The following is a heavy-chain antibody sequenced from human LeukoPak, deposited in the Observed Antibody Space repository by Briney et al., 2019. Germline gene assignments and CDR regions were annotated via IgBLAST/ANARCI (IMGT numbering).Heavy chain of an antibody. CDR3: AKGPARVYCSGGSCYSLDAFDI. CDR2: ISGSGGST. CDR1: GFTFSSYA. D-gene: IGHD2-15*01. V-gene: IGHV3-23*01. J-gene: IGHJ3*02. Sequence: GGSLRLSCAASGFTFSSYAMSWVRQAPGKGLEWVSAISGSGGSTYYADSVKGRFTISRDNSKNTLYLQMNSLRAEDTAVYYCAKGPARVYCSGGSCYSLDAFDIWGQGTMVTVSS.